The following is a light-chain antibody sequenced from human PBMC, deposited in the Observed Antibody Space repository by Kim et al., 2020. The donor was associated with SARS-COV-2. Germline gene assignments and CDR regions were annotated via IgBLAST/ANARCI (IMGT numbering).Light chain of an antibody. CDR3: SSYTSSSTLVV. CDR2: DVS. V-gene: IGLV2-14*03. Sequence: QSITISCTGTSSDVGGYNYFYWYQQHPGKAPKLMIYDVSNRPSGVSNRFSGSKSGNTASRTISGLQAEDEADYYCSSYTSSSTLVVFGGGTQLTVL. J-gene: IGLJ2*01. CDR1: SSDVGGYNY.